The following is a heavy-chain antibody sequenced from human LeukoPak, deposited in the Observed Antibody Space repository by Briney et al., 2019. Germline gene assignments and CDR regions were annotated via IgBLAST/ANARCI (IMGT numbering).Heavy chain of an antibody. Sequence: SETLSLTCTVSGGSISSYYWSWIRQPPGKGLEWIGYIYYSGSTNYNPSPKSRVTISVDTSKNQLSLKLSSVTAADTAVYYGAGYHLAIWGQGTMVTVSS. CDR2: IYYSGST. D-gene: IGHD2-2*01. J-gene: IGHJ3*02. V-gene: IGHV4-59*01. CDR1: GGSISSYY. CDR3: AGYHLAI.